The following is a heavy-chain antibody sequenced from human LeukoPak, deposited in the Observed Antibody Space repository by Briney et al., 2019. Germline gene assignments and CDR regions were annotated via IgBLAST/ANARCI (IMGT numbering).Heavy chain of an antibody. J-gene: IGHJ4*02. CDR1: GYTFTGYY. V-gene: IGHV1-2*06. CDR3: ARWRYYYDSSSQLDY. CDR2: INPNSGGT. D-gene: IGHD3-22*01. Sequence: GASVKVSCKASGYTFTGYYMHWVRQAPGQGLEWMGRINPNSGGTNYAQKFQGRVTMTRDTSISTAYMELSRLRSDDTALYYCARWRYYYDSSSQLDYWGQGTLVTVSS.